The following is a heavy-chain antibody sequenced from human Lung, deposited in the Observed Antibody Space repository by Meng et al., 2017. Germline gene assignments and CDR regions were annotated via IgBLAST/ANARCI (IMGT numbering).Heavy chain of an antibody. CDR3: AFGGGSVPGNWFDP. Sequence: QVQLQQSGPGLVKPSQTLSLTCAISGDSVSTDSAAWNWIRQSPSRGLEWLGRTYYRSKWYNDYAVSVKSRITINPDTSKNQFSLQLNSVTPEDTAVYYCAFGGGSVPGNWFDPWGQGTLVTVSS. V-gene: IGHV6-1*01. CDR1: GDSVSTDSAA. D-gene: IGHD3-16*01. CDR2: TYYRSKWYN. J-gene: IGHJ5*02.